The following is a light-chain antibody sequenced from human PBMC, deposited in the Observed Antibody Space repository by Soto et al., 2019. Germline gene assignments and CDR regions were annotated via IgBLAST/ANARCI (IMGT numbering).Light chain of an antibody. V-gene: IGKV3-15*01. CDR1: QSVSSD. CDR2: GAS. CDR3: QQDDNWPQT. J-gene: IGKJ1*01. Sequence: EILSAHSPCALSVSPEEISTLCFRAIQSVSSDLAWYQHKPGQAPRLLIYGASTRATGIPARFSGRGSGTEFTLTISSLQSVDFAVYYCQQDDNWPQTFGQGTKVDIK.